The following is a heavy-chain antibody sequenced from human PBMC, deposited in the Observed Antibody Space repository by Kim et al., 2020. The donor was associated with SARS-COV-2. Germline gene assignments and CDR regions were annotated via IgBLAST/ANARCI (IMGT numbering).Heavy chain of an antibody. Sequence: GGSLRLSCAASGFTFSNYAMSWVRQAPGKGLEWVSAISSSGFSTYYADSVKGRFTISRDNSKNTLYLQMNSLRAEDTAVYYCAKEAQLRELSLENDYWGQGTLVTVSS. V-gene: IGHV3-23*01. D-gene: IGHD3-16*02. CDR3: AKEAQLRELSLENDY. CDR1: GFTFSNYA. CDR2: ISSSGFST. J-gene: IGHJ4*02.